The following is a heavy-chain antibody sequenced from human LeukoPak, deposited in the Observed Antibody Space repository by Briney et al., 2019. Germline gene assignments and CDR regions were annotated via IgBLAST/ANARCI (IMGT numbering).Heavy chain of an antibody. CDR3: ARLNYYDSSGYYYTGNWFDP. D-gene: IGHD3-22*01. CDR2: IYYSGST. CDR1: GGSISSYY. J-gene: IGHJ5*02. Sequence: ASETLSLTCTVSGGSISSYYWSWIRQPPGKGLEWIGNIYYSGSTNYNPSLKSRVTISVDTSKNQFSLKLSSVTAADTAVYYCARLNYYDSSGYYYTGNWFDPWGQGTLVTVSS. V-gene: IGHV4-59*12.